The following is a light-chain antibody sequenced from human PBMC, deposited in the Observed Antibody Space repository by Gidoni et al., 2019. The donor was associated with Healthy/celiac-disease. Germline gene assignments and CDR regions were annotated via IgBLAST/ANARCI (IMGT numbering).Light chain of an antibody. CDR2: GAS. V-gene: IGKV3-20*01. Sequence: ELVLTQSPGTLSLSPGERATLSCRASPSVSSSYLAWYQQKPGQAPRLLIYGASRRATRIPDRFSGSGSGTDFTLTISRLEPEDFAVYYCQQYGSSPYTFGQGTKLEIK. CDR3: QQYGSSPYT. CDR1: PSVSSSY. J-gene: IGKJ2*01.